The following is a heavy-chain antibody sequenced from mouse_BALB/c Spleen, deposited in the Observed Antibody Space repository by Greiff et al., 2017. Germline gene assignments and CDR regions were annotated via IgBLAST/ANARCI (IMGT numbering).Heavy chain of an antibody. CDR2: IYPGNSDT. CDR1: GYTFTSYW. D-gene: IGHD1-1*01. CDR3: TGVDYGSSWNWYFDV. J-gene: IGHJ1*01. V-gene: IGHV1-5*01. Sequence: VQLKESGTVLARPGASVKMSCKASGYTFTSYWMHWVKQRPGQGLEWIGAIYPGNSDTSYNQKFKGKAKLTAVTSTSTAYMELSSLTNEDSAVYYCTGVDYGSSWNWYFDVWGAGTTVTVSS.